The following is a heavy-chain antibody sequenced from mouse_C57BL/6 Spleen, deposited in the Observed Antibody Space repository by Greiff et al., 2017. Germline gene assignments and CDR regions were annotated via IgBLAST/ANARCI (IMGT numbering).Heavy chain of an antibody. CDR3: ARATTVPVFDY. CDR1: GYAFSSSW. Sequence: VQLVESGPELVKPGASVKISCKASGYAFSSSWMNWVKQRPGKGLEWIGRIYPGDGDTNYNGKFKGKATLTADKSSSTAYMQLSSLTSEDSAVYFCARATTVPVFDYWGQGTTLTVSS. J-gene: IGHJ2*01. V-gene: IGHV1-82*01. D-gene: IGHD1-1*01. CDR2: IYPGDGDT.